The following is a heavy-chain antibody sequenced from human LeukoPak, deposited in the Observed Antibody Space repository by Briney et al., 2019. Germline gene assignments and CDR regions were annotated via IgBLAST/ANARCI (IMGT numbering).Heavy chain of an antibody. CDR1: GFTFSSYG. V-gene: IGHV3-30*18. D-gene: IGHD3-3*01. Sequence: GGSLRLSCAASGFTFSSYGMHWVRQAPGKGLEWVAVISYDGSNKYYADFVKGRFTISRDNSKNTLYLQMNSLRAEDTAVYYCAKVIHYDFWSGSPTDLVDYWGQGTLVTVSS. CDR2: ISYDGSNK. J-gene: IGHJ4*02. CDR3: AKVIHYDFWSGSPTDLVDY.